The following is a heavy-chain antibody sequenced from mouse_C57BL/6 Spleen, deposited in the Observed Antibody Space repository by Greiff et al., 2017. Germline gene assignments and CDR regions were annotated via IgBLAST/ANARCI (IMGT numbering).Heavy chain of an antibody. CDR1: GYTFTDYY. CDR3: ARYDYSNFGYFDY. J-gene: IGHJ2*01. V-gene: IGHV1-26*01. CDR2: INPNNGGT. D-gene: IGHD2-5*01. Sequence: EVQLQQSGPELVKPGASVKISCKASGYTFTDYYMNWVKQSHGKSLEWIGDINPNNGGTSYNQKVKGKVTLTVDKSYSTAYMELRSLKSEDAAVYYCARYDYSNFGYFDYWGQGTTLTVSS.